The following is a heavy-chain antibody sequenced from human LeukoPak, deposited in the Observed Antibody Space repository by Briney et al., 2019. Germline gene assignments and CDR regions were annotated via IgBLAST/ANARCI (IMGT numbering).Heavy chain of an antibody. CDR1: GFTFSGYW. CDR3: AKDQSPPGY. J-gene: IGHJ4*02. CDR2: LNSDGTTI. V-gene: IGHV3-74*01. Sequence: PGGSLRLSCVASGFTFSGYWMHWVRQAPGMGLVWVSRLNSDGTTINYADSVKGRFTISRDNSKNTLYLQMNSLRAEDTAVYYCAKDQSPPGYWGQGTLVTVSS.